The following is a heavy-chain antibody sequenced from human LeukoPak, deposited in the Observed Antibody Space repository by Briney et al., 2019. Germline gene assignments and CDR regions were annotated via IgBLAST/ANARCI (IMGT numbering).Heavy chain of an antibody. CDR2: LNSGGDT. CDR1: GFSVTKKY. V-gene: IGHV3-53*01. Sequence: GGSLRLSCAASGFSVTKKYMSWVRQAPGKGLEWVSVLNSGGDTNYAASVKGRFTISRDNSKNTLYLQMNSLRVEDTAVYYCASVKCNWNCGVFDYWGQGTRVTVSS. D-gene: IGHD1-7*01. J-gene: IGHJ4*02. CDR3: ASVKCNWNCGVFDY.